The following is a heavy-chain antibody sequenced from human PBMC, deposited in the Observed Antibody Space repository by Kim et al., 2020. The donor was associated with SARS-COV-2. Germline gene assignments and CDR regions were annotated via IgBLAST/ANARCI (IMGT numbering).Heavy chain of an antibody. D-gene: IGHD3-22*01. CDR2: INHSGST. V-gene: IGHV4-34*01. J-gene: IGHJ4*02. CDR3: ARGYYNGVTMIVLADY. CDR1: GGSFSGYY. Sequence: SETLSLTCAVYGGSFSGYYWSWIRQPPGKGLEWIGEINHSGSTNYNPSLKSRVTISVDTSKNQFSLKLSSVTAADTAVYYCARGYYNGVTMIVLADYWGQGTLVTVSS.